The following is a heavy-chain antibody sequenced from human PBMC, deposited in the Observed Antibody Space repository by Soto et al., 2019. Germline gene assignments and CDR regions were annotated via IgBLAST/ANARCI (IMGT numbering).Heavy chain of an antibody. V-gene: IGHV4-59*01. D-gene: IGHD6-13*01. CDR1: GGSISSYY. J-gene: IGHJ6*02. CDR2: IYYSGST. Sequence: SETLSLTCTVSGGSISSYYWSWIRQPPGKGLEWIGYIYYSGSTNYNPSLKSRVTISVDTSKNQFSLKLSSVTAADTAVYYCARDGSSWYEDYYYGMDVWGQGTTVTVSS. CDR3: ARDGSSWYEDYYYGMDV.